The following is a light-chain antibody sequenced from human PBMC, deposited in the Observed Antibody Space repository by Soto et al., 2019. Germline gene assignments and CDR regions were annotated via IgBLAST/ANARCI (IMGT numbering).Light chain of an antibody. V-gene: IGLV2-23*02. CDR1: STDFGTYNL. CDR2: EVS. Sequence: QSALTQPASVSRSPGQSITISCTGTSTDFGTYNLVSWYQQHPGEAPKFMIYEVSKRPSGVSNRFSGSKSGNTASLTISGLQAEDEADYYCCSYAGSSTLYVFGTGTKVTVL. J-gene: IGLJ1*01. CDR3: CSYAGSSTLYV.